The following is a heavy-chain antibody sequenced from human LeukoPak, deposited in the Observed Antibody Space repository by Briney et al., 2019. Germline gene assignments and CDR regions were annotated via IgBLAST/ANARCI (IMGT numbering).Heavy chain of an antibody. CDR1: GFTFSNAW. J-gene: IGHJ5*02. V-gene: IGHV3-11*01. CDR2: ISSSGSTI. CDR3: ARASSSDKNWFDP. Sequence: GSLRLSCAASGFTFSNAWMSWIRQAPGKGLEWVSYISSSGSTIYYADSVKGRFTISRDNAKNSLYLQMNSLRAEDTAVYYCARASSSDKNWFDPWGQGTLVTVSS. D-gene: IGHD6-25*01.